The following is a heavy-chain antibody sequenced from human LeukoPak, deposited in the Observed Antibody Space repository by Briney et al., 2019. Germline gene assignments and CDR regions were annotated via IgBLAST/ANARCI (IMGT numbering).Heavy chain of an antibody. CDR2: IYPGDSDT. V-gene: IGHV5-51*07. CDR3: ARHPLGYSYGSDAFDI. Sequence: PGESLKISCKGSGYSFTSYWIGWVHQMPGKGLEWMGIIYPGDSDTRYSPSFQGQVTISADKSISTAYLQWSSLKASDTAMYYCARHPLGYSYGSDAFDIWGQGTMVTVSS. CDR1: GYSFTSYW. J-gene: IGHJ3*02. D-gene: IGHD5-18*01.